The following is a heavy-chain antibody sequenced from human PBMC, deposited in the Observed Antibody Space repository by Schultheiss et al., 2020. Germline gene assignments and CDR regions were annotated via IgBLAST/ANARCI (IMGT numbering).Heavy chain of an antibody. CDR1: GFTFSAFA. CDR2: TSASGRAT. Sequence: GGSLRLSCAASGFTFSAFAMSWVRQAPGKGLEWVSLTSASGRATHYLDSVKGRFTISRDNSKNTVYLQMNSLRADDTAVYYCAKDLDSSGYYDAEYFHHWGQGTLVTGSS. CDR3: AKDLDSSGYYDAEYFHH. J-gene: IGHJ1*01. D-gene: IGHD3-22*01. V-gene: IGHV3-23*01.